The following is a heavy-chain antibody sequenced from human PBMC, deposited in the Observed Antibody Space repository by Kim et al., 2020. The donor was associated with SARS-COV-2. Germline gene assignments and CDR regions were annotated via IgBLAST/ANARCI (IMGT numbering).Heavy chain of an antibody. V-gene: IGHV3-23*01. Sequence: GGSLRLSCAASGFTFSSYAMSWVRQAPGKGLEWVSAISGSGGSTYYADSVKGRFTISRDNSKNTLYLQMNSLRAEDTAVYYCAKDPRSAYYGSGINWGQGTLVTVSS. D-gene: IGHD3-10*01. CDR1: GFTFSSYA. CDR3: AKDPRSAYYGSGIN. CDR2: ISGSGGST. J-gene: IGHJ4*02.